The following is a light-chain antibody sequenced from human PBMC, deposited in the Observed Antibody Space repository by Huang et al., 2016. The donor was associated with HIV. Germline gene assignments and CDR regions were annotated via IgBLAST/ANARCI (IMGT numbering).Light chain of an antibody. V-gene: IGKV3-15*01. CDR2: GAS. Sequence: EIVMTQSPATLSVSPGESATLSCRASQSVNHNLAWYQQKPGQAPRRLIYGASTRATGIPARFSGSGSGTEFTLTISSLQSEDFAVYYCQQYNNWPRTFGQGTKLEIK. CDR3: QQYNNWPRT. CDR1: QSVNHN. J-gene: IGKJ1*01.